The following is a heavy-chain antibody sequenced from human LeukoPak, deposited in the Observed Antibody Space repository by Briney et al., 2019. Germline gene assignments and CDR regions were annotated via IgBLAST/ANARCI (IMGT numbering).Heavy chain of an antibody. CDR1: GFTFSSYE. D-gene: IGHD3-9*01. Sequence: GGSLRLSCAASGFTFSSYEMNWVRQAPGKGLEWVSYISSSGSTIYYADSVKGRFTISRDNAKNSLYLQMNSLRAEDTAVYYCAREVVLRYFDRWGQGTLVTLSS. V-gene: IGHV3-48*03. CDR3: AREVVLRYFDR. J-gene: IGHJ4*02. CDR2: ISSSGSTI.